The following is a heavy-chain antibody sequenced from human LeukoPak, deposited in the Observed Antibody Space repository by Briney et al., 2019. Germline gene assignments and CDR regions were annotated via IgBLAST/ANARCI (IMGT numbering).Heavy chain of an antibody. V-gene: IGHV3-53*01. Sequence: GGSLRLSCAASRFTVSSNYMSWVRQARGKGLEWVSVIYSGGNTYYADSVKGRFTISRDNSKNTLYLQMNSLRAEDTAVYYCARGIGSTVFFDYWGQGTLVTASS. D-gene: IGHD4-17*01. CDR1: RFTVSSNY. J-gene: IGHJ4*02. CDR3: ARGIGSTVFFDY. CDR2: IYSGGNT.